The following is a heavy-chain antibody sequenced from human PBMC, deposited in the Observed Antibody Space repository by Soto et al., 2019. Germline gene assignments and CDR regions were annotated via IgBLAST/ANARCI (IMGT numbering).Heavy chain of an antibody. J-gene: IGHJ4*02. Sequence: PSETLSLTCTVSGGSISSSSFYWGWIRQPPGKGLEWIGSIYYSGSTYYNPSLKSRVTISVDTSKNQFSLKLSSVTAADTAVYYCARGKLRITIFGVVIIPGPFDYWGQGTLVTVSS. CDR2: IYYSGST. V-gene: IGHV4-39*01. D-gene: IGHD3-3*01. CDR1: GGSISSSSFY. CDR3: ARGKLRITIFGVVIIPGPFDY.